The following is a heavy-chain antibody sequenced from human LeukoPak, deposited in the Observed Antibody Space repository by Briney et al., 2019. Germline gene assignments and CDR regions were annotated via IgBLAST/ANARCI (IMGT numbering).Heavy chain of an antibody. CDR2: IYYSGST. CDR3: AREVTKYYFDY. J-gene: IGHJ4*02. D-gene: IGHD5-18*01. Sequence: PSETLSLTCTVSGGSISSYYWSWIRQPPGKGLEWIGYIYYSGSTNYNPSLKSRVTISVDTSKNQFSLKLSSVTAADTAVYYCAREVTKYYFDYWGQGTLVTVSS. CDR1: GGSISSYY. V-gene: IGHV4-59*01.